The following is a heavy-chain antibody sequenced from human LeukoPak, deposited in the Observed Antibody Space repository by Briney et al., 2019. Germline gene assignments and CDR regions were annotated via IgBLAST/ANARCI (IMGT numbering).Heavy chain of an antibody. CDR2: IHPNSGGT. V-gene: IGHV1-2*02. CDR1: GYTFTGYY. CDR3: ARTAYPRSSWFDP. Sequence: ASVKVSCKASGYTFTGYYIHWVRRAPGQGLEWMGWIHPNSGGTKFAQSFQGRVTLTRDTSITTASMELSSLISNDTAVYFCARTAYPRSSWFDPWGQGTQVTVSS. D-gene: IGHD6-6*01. J-gene: IGHJ5*02.